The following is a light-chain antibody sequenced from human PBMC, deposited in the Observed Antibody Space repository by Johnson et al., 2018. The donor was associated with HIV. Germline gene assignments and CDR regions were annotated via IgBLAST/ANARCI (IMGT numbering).Light chain of an antibody. CDR3: GTWDSSLSEYV. V-gene: IGLV1-51*02. CDR2: EDD. Sequence: QSVLTQPPSVSAAPGQKVTISCSGSSSNIGKNHVSWYQQFPGTAPKLLVYEDDKRPSGIPDRFSGSKSGTSSTLGITALQTGDEVDYYCGTWDSSLSEYVFGTGTKVTVL. CDR1: SSNIGKNH. J-gene: IGLJ1*01.